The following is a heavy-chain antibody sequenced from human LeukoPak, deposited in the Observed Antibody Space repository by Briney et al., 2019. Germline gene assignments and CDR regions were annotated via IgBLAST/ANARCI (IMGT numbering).Heavy chain of an antibody. V-gene: IGHV3-33*01. CDR3: ARDQGLRWYLFDY. CDR1: GFTFSSYG. D-gene: IGHD4-23*01. Sequence: GGSLRLSCAASGFTFSSYGMHWVRQAPGKGLEWVAVIWYDGSNKYYADSVEGRFTISRDNSKNTLYLQMNSLRAEDTAVYYCARDQGLRWYLFDYWGQGTLVTVSS. CDR2: IWYDGSNK. J-gene: IGHJ4*02.